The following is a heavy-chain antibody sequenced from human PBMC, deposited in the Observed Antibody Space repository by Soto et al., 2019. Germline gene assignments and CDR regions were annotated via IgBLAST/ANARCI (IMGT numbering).Heavy chain of an antibody. CDR1: GGSFSGYY. CDR2: INYSGST. V-gene: IGHV4-34*01. CDR3: ASTQQWLAAQIDY. D-gene: IGHD6-19*01. J-gene: IGHJ4*02. Sequence: SETLSHTCAVYGGSFSGYYWSWIRQPPGKGLEWIGEINYSGSTNYNPSLKSRVTISADTSKNQFSLKLSSVTATDTAVYYCASTQQWLAAQIDYWGQGTLVTVSS.